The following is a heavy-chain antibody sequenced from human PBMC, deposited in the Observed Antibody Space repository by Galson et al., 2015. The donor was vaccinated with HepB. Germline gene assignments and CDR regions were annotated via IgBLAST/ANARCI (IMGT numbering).Heavy chain of an antibody. Sequence: SLRLSCAASGFTFSSYAMHWVRQAPGKGLEWVAVILYDGSNKYYADSVKGRFTISRDNSKNTLYLQMNSLRAEDTAVYYCARDECSSTSCHRYFQHWGQGTLVTVSS. CDR3: ARDECSSTSCHRYFQH. CDR2: ILYDGSNK. CDR1: GFTFSSYA. V-gene: IGHV3-30-3*01. J-gene: IGHJ1*01. D-gene: IGHD2-2*01.